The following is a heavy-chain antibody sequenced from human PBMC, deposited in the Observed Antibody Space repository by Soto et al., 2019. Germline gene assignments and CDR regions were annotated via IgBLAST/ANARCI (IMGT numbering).Heavy chain of an antibody. CDR1: GGSVSSGSYY. CDR2: IYYSGST. Sequence: QVQLQESGPGLVKPSETLSLTCTVSGGSVSSGSYYWGWIRQPPGKGLEWIGYIYYSGSTNYNPSLKSRVTISVDTSKNQFSLKLSSVTAADTAVYYCAREGAAMAEYYFDYWGQGTLVTVSS. V-gene: IGHV4-61*01. CDR3: AREGAAMAEYYFDY. J-gene: IGHJ4*02. D-gene: IGHD5-18*01.